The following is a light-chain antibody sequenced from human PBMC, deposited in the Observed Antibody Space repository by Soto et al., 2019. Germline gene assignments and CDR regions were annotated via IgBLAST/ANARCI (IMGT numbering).Light chain of an antibody. CDR2: EVY. V-gene: IGLV2-8*01. CDR3: SSYAGSNNRV. Sequence: QSVLTQPPSASGSPGQSVTISCTGTSSDVGAYDYVSWYQQHPGKAPKLMIYEVYKRPSGVPDRFSGSKSGNTASLTVSGLQPEDEADYYCSSYAGSNNRVFGGGTKLTVL. J-gene: IGLJ2*01. CDR1: SSDVGAYDY.